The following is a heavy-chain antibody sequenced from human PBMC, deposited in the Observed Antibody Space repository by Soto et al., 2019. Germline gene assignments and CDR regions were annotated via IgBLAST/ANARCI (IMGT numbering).Heavy chain of an antibody. D-gene: IGHD3-22*01. Sequence: ASVKVSCKASGFTFTSSAMQWVRQARGQRLEWIGWIVVGSGNTNYAQKFQERVTITRDMSTSTAYMELSSLRSEDTAVYYCARGEYYYDSSGYYGYDAFDIWGQGTMVTVSS. CDR3: ARGEYYYDSSGYYGYDAFDI. V-gene: IGHV1-58*02. CDR1: GFTFTSSA. CDR2: IVVGSGNT. J-gene: IGHJ3*02.